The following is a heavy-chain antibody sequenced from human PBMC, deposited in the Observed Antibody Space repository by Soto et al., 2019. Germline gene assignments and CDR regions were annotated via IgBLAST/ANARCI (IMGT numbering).Heavy chain of an antibody. Sequence: PSETLSLTCTVSGGSISSGDYYWSWIRQPPGKGLEWIGYIYYSGSTYYNPSLKSRVTISVDTSKNQFSLKLSSVTAADTAVYYCARGRQGDGYNMAYYYGMDVWGQGTTVTVSS. CDR3: ARGRQGDGYNMAYYYGMDV. CDR1: GGSISSGDYY. V-gene: IGHV4-30-4*01. D-gene: IGHD5-12*01. J-gene: IGHJ6*02. CDR2: IYYSGST.